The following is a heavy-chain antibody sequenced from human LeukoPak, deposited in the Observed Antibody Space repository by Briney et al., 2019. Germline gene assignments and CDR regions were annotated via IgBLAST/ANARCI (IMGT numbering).Heavy chain of an antibody. CDR1: GFTFTSSA. V-gene: IGHV1-58*02. Sequence: GASVKVSCKASGFTFTSSAMQWVRPARGQRLEWIGWIVVGSGNTNYAQKFQERVTITRDMSTSTAYMELSSLRSEDTAVYYCARDNSHDSSGYYPHWGQGTLVTVSS. CDR2: IVVGSGNT. CDR3: ARDNSHDSSGYYPH. D-gene: IGHD3-22*01. J-gene: IGHJ4*02.